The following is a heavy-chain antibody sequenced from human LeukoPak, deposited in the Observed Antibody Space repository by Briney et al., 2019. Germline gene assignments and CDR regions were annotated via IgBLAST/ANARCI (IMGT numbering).Heavy chain of an antibody. V-gene: IGHV4-31*03. CDR1: GGSISSGGYY. CDR2: IYYSGST. Sequence: SETLSLTCTVSGGSISSGGYYWSWIRQHPGKGLEWIGYIYYSGSTYYNPSLKSRVTISVDTSKNQVSLKLSSVTAADTAVYYCARVGAANYYDSSGSFDYWGQGTLVTVSS. J-gene: IGHJ4*02. D-gene: IGHD3-22*01. CDR3: ARVGAANYYDSSGSFDY.